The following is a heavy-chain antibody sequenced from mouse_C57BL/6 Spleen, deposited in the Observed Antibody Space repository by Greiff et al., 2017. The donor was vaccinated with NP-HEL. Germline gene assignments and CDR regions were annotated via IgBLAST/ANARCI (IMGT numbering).Heavy chain of an antibody. J-gene: IGHJ4*01. V-gene: IGHV8-8*01. D-gene: IGHD1-1*01. Sequence: QVTLKVSGPGILQPSQTLSLTCSFSGFSLSTFGMGVGWIRQPSGKGLEWLAHLWWDDDKYYNPALKSRLTISKDTSKNQVFLKIANVDTADTATYYCARIGNYYGSSYPHYYAMDYWGQGTSVTVSS. CDR3: ARIGNYYGSSYPHYYAMDY. CDR1: GFSLSTFGMG. CDR2: LWWDDDK.